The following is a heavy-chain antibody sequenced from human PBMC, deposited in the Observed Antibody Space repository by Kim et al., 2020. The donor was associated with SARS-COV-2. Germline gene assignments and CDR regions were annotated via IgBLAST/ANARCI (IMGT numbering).Heavy chain of an antibody. CDR3: AKDSYGSGSRNCGMDV. V-gene: IGHV3-30*18. CDR1: GFTFSSYS. J-gene: IGHJ6*01. D-gene: IGHD3-10*01. CDR2: LSYDGSAQ. Sequence: GGSLRLSCAASGFTFSSYSIHWVRQAPGKGLEWVAHLSYDGSAQYYADSVKGRFTISGDNSKNTVYLQMNSLRAEDTAVYYCAKDSYGSGSRNCGMDVWG.